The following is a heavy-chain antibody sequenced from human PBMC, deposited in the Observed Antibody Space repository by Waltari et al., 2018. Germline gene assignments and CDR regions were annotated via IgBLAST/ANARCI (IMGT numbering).Heavy chain of an antibody. CDR3: ARVPYYINIWFDS. CDR1: GFPFNTFG. J-gene: IGHJ5*01. Sequence: EVQLVESGVGLVQPGGYLRLAWGASGFPFNTFGMSWIRQAPGKGLEWVASINQDGSDRRYVDSVKDRFTISRDNTRNSLFLQMNSLTAEDTAMYYCARVPYYINIWFDSWGQGTLVTVSS. D-gene: IGHD3-22*01. CDR2: INQDGSDR. V-gene: IGHV3-7*01.